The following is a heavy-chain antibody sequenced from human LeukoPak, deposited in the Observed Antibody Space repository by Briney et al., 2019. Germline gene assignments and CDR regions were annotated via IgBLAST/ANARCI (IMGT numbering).Heavy chain of an antibody. CDR3: ARDLGTYYDSSGYYPVRGAFDI. D-gene: IGHD3-22*01. J-gene: IGHJ3*02. CDR2: ISYDGSNK. V-gene: IGHV3-30-3*01. Sequence: PGGSLRLSCAASGFTFSSYAMHWVRQAPGKGLEWVAVISYDGSNKYYADSVKGRFTISRDNSKNTLYLQMNSLRAEDTAVYYCARDLGTYYDSSGYYPVRGAFDIWGQGTMVTVSS. CDR1: GFTFSSYA.